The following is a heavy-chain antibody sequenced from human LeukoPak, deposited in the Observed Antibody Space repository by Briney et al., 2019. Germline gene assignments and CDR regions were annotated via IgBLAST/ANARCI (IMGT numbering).Heavy chain of an antibody. J-gene: IGHJ4*02. CDR2: IIPILGIA. CDR3: ATPRRVTMVRGAPINFDY. V-gene: IGHV1-69*10. CDR1: GGTFSSYA. D-gene: IGHD3-10*01. Sequence: VKVSCKASGGTFSSYAISWVRQAPGQGLEWMGRIIPILGIANYAQKFQGRVTITADKSTSRAYMELSSLRSEDTAVYYCATPRRVTMVRGAPINFDYWGQGTLVTVSS.